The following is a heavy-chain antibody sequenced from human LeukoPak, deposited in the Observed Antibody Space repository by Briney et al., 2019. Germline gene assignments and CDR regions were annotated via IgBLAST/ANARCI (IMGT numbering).Heavy chain of an antibody. CDR3: ASSLPDYRNYFLDL. J-gene: IGHJ2*01. Sequence: PSETLSLTCTVSGGSISSSSYYWGWIRQPPGKGLEWIGSIYYSGSTYYNPSLKSRVTISVDTSKNQFSLKLSSVTAADTAVYYCASSLPDYRNYFLDLWGRGTLVTVSS. V-gene: IGHV4-39*07. D-gene: IGHD4-11*01. CDR2: IYYSGST. CDR1: GGSISSSSYY.